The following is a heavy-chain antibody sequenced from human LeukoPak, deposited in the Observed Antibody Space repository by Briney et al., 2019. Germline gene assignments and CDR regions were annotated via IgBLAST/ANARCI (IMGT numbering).Heavy chain of an antibody. V-gene: IGHV4-59*01. D-gene: IGHD1-26*01. J-gene: IGHJ4*02. CDR2: IYYSGST. CDR3: AREYSGSYNY. CDR1: GGSISSYY. Sequence: TSETVSLTCTVSGGSISSYYWSWIRQPPGKGLEWIGYIYYSGSTNYNPSLKSRVTILADTSKNQFSLKLSSVTAADTAVYYCAREYSGSYNYWGQGTLVTVSS.